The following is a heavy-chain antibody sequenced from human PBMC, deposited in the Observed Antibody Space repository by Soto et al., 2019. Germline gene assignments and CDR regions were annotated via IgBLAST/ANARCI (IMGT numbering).Heavy chain of an antibody. CDR2: IIPIFGTT. CDR3: ARLRTFYGPFED. Sequence: QVQLVQSGAEVKRPGSSMKVSCKASGGTFSNYAISWVRQAPGQGLEWVGGIIPIFGTTSYAQKFQGRVTITADESTSTAYMELSCLRSGDTAVYFCARLRTFYGPFEDWGQGTLVTVSS. J-gene: IGHJ4*02. CDR1: GGTFSNYA. V-gene: IGHV1-69*01. D-gene: IGHD3-3*02.